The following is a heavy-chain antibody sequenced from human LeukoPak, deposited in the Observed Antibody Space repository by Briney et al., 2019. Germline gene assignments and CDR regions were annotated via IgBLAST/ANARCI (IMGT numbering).Heavy chain of an antibody. D-gene: IGHD3-10*01. Sequence: GGSLRLSCAASGFTFSSYAMSWVRQAPGKGLEWVANIKQDGSEKYYVDSVKGRFTISRDNAKNSLYLQMNSLRAEDTAVYYCARGYGVLNAFDIWGQGTMVTVSS. V-gene: IGHV3-7*01. CDR2: IKQDGSEK. CDR3: ARGYGVLNAFDI. J-gene: IGHJ3*02. CDR1: GFTFSSYA.